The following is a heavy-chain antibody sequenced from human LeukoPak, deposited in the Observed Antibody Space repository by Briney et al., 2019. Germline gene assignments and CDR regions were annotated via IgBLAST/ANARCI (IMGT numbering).Heavy chain of an antibody. J-gene: IGHJ4*02. CDR3: AREIGDSSGYYRFDY. CDR1: GYTFTSYY. Sequence: ASVKVSCKASGYTFTSYYMHSVRHAPGQGLEWMGIINPSGGSTSYAQKFQGRVTMTRDTSTSTVYMELSSLRSEDTAVYYCAREIGDSSGYYRFDYWGQGTLVTVSS. D-gene: IGHD3-22*01. V-gene: IGHV1-46*01. CDR2: INPSGGST.